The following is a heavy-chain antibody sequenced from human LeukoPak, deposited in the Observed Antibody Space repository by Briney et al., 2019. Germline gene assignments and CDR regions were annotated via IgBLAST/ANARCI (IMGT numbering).Heavy chain of an antibody. CDR2: ISGSGSST. CDR1: GFTFSNYA. CDR3: AKDLRYNYCYDF. Sequence: PGGSLRLSCAASGFTFSNYAMNWVRQAPGRGLEWVSAISGSGSSTYYADSVKGRFTISRDNSKNTLYLQMNSLRAKDTAVYYCAKDLRYNYCYDFWGQGTLVTVSS. J-gene: IGHJ4*02. D-gene: IGHD1-1*01. V-gene: IGHV3-23*01.